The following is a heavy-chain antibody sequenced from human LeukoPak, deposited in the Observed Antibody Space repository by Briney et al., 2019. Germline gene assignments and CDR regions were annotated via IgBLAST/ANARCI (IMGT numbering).Heavy chain of an antibody. J-gene: IGHJ4*02. Sequence: SETLALTCAGYGGSFSGYYWSWIRQPPGKGLEWIGEINHSGSTNYNPSLKSRVTISVDTSKNQFSLKLSSVTAADTAVYYCARGKRWLPHYFDYWGQGTLVTVSS. CDR1: GGSFSGYY. CDR2: INHSGST. CDR3: ARGKRWLPHYFDY. V-gene: IGHV4-34*01. D-gene: IGHD5-24*01.